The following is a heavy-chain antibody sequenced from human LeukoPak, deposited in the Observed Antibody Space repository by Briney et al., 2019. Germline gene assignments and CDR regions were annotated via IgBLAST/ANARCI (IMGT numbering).Heavy chain of an antibody. J-gene: IGHJ5*02. CDR2: IRYDGSNK. CDR3: AKDQQWLFPS. D-gene: IGHD6-19*01. CDR1: GFTFSSYG. V-gene: IGHV3-30*02. Sequence: AGGSLRLSCAASGFTFSSYGMHWVRQAPGKGLEWVAFIRYDGSNKYYADSVKGRFTISRDNSKNTLYLQMNSLRAEDTAVYYCAKDQQWLFPSWGQGTLVTVSS.